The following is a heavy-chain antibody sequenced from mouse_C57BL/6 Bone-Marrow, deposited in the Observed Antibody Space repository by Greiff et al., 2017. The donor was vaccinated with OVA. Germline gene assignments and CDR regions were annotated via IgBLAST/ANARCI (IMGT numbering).Heavy chain of an antibody. D-gene: IGHD1-1*01. CDR1: GYSFTGYY. CDR2: INPSTGGT. J-gene: IGHJ4*01. V-gene: IGHV1-42*01. CDR3: ARDDYYGSSDYAMDY. Sequence: VQLQQSGPELVKPGASVKISCKASGYSFTGYYMNWVKQSPEKSLEWIGEINPSTGGTTYNQKFKAKATLTVDKSSSTAYMQLKSLTSEDSAVLYCARDDYYGSSDYAMDYWGQGTSVTVSS.